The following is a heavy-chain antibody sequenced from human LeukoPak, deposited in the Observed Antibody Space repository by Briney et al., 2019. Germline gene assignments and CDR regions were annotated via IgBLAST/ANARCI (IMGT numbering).Heavy chain of an antibody. CDR2: IKQDGSEK. D-gene: IGHD3-16*01. CDR3: ASGKGAVL. J-gene: IGHJ4*02. Sequence: GGSLRPSCAASGFTFNSFWMNWVRQASGKGLEWVANIKQDGSEKYYVDSVKGRFTISRDNAKNSLYLQMNNLRADDTAVYYCASGKGAVLWGQGTLVTVSS. CDR1: GFTFNSFW. V-gene: IGHV3-7*01.